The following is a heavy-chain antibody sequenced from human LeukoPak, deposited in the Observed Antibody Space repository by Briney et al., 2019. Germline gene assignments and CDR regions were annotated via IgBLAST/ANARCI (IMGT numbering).Heavy chain of an antibody. Sequence: GGSLRLSCATSGFTFTNYAMNWVRQAPGKGLEWVSAVTGPGDTTYYADSVKGRFFMSREDSKTTVELQMNSLSAEDTPIYYCAKGAEIDLWGQGTLVTVSS. CDR3: AKGAEIDL. J-gene: IGHJ5*02. CDR1: GFTFTNYA. D-gene: IGHD3-16*01. V-gene: IGHV3-23*01. CDR2: VTGPGDTT.